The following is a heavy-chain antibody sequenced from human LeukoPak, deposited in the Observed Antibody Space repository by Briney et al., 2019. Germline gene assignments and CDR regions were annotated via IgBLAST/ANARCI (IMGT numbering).Heavy chain of an antibody. V-gene: IGHV3-74*01. Sequence: PGGSLRLSCAASGFTFRSYWVHWVRQAPGKGLVWVSRIDSDGTSTSYADSVKGRFTISRDNAKNTLYLQMNSLRAEDTAVYYCARDYCSGHSCYPDYWGQGTLVTVSS. CDR2: IDSDGTST. D-gene: IGHD2-15*01. CDR1: GFTFRSYW. J-gene: IGHJ4*02. CDR3: ARDYCSGHSCYPDY.